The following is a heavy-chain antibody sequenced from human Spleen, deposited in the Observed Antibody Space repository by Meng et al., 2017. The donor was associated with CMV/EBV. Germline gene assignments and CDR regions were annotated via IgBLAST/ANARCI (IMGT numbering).Heavy chain of an antibody. CDR1: YTVTSYG. D-gene: IGHD3-22*01. Sequence: YTVTSYGISWVRQAPGQGLEWMGWISAYNGNTNYAQKLQGRVTMTTDTSTSTAYMELRSLRSDDTAVYYCARDTHYYDSSGDPYFDYWGQGTLVTVSS. CDR2: ISAYNGNT. J-gene: IGHJ4*02. CDR3: ARDTHYYDSSGDPYFDY. V-gene: IGHV1-18*01.